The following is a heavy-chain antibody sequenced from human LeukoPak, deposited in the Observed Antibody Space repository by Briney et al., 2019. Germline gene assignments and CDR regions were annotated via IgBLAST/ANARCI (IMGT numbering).Heavy chain of an antibody. D-gene: IGHD3-3*01. V-gene: IGHV4-4*07. Sequence: PSETLSLTCTVSGGSISSYYWSWIRQPAGKGLEWIGRIYTSGSTNYNPSLKSRVTISVDKSKNQFSLKLSSVTAADTAVYYCARDRFSEWLWAFDIWGQGTMVTVSS. CDR1: GGSISSYY. J-gene: IGHJ3*02. CDR2: IYTSGST. CDR3: ARDRFSEWLWAFDI.